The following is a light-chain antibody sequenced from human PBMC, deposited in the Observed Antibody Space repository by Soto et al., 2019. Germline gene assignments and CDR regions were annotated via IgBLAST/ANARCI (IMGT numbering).Light chain of an antibody. V-gene: IGKV1-39*01. J-gene: IGKJ1*01. CDR3: QQSGDNLPWA. Sequence: DIQMTQSPSSLSASVGDRVTITCRPIQSIGNHLNWYQHKPGKAPILLIYAASSLQSGVPSRFSGSGYGKDFTLTINSLQPEDFASYYCQQSGDNLPWAFGQGTKV. CDR1: QSIGNH. CDR2: AAS.